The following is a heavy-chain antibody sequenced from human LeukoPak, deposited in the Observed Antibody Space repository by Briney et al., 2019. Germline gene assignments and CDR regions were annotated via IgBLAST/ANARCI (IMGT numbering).Heavy chain of an antibody. V-gene: IGHV4-34*01. D-gene: IGHD6-13*01. J-gene: IGHJ4*02. Sequence: PSETLSLTCAVYGGSFSGYYWSWIRQPPGKGLEWIGEIYHSGSTNYNPSLKSRVTISVDKSKNQFSLKLSSVTAADTAVYYCARAGSSSWYGYYFDYWGQGTLVTVSS. CDR1: GGSFSGYY. CDR2: IYHSGST. CDR3: ARAGSSSWYGYYFDY.